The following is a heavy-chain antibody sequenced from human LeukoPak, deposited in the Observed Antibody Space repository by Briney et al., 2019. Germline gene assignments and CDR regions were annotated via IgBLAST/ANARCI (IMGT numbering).Heavy chain of an antibody. D-gene: IGHD3-22*01. CDR2: IGAYNGNT. CDR3: ARGYFYDSSEGY. V-gene: IGHV1-18*01. Sequence: ASVKVSCKASGYTFTSYGISWVRQAPGQGLEWMGWIGAYNGNTNYAQKLQGRVTMTTDTSTNTAYMELRSLRSDDTAVYYCARGYFYDSSEGYWGQGTLVTVSS. J-gene: IGHJ4*02. CDR1: GYTFTSYG.